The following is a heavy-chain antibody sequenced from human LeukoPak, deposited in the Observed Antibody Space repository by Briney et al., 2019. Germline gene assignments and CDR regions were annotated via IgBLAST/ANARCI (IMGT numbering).Heavy chain of an antibody. D-gene: IGHD2-2*01. CDR1: GFTFSSYS. CDR2: ISSSSGTI. J-gene: IGHJ3*02. V-gene: IGHV3-48*01. Sequence: GGSLRLSCATSGFTFSSYSMNWVRQAPGKGLEWVSYISSSSGTIYYADSVKGRFTISRDNAKNSLSLQMKSLRAEDTAVYYCAREGHCSTTSCALDAIEIWGQGTLVAVSS. CDR3: AREGHCSTTSCALDAIEI.